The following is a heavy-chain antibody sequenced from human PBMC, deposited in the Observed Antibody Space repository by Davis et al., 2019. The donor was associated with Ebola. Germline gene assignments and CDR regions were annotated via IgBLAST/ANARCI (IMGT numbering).Heavy chain of an antibody. CDR3: ARTYYDLLTGFDY. Sequence: PGGSLRLSCAASGFTFSSYGMHWVRQAPGKGLEWVAVIWYDGSNKYFADSVRGRFTISRDTSKNTLYLQMNSLRAEDTAVYYCARTYYDLLTGFDYWGREPWSPSPQ. CDR2: IWYDGSNK. CDR1: GFTFSSYG. D-gene: IGHD3-9*01. J-gene: IGHJ4*02. V-gene: IGHV3-33*01.